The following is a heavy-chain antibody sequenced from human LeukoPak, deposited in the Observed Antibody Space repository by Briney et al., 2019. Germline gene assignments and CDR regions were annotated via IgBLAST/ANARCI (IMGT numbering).Heavy chain of an antibody. CDR2: IYTSGST. J-gene: IGHJ3*02. CDR3: ARDSRGTYYDILTGYSTDAFDI. CDR1: GGSISSYY. Sequence: SETLSLTCTVSGGSISSYYWSWIRQPAGKGLEWIGRIYTSGSTNYNPSLKSRVTISVDTSKNQFSLKLSSVTAADTAVYYCARDSRGTYYDILTGYSTDAFDIWGQGTMVTVSS. V-gene: IGHV4-4*07. D-gene: IGHD3-9*01.